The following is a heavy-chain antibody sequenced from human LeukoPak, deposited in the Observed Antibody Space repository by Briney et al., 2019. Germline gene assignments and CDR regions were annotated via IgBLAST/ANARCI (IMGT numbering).Heavy chain of an antibody. V-gene: IGHV4-4*07. CDR2: IYSIGST. D-gene: IGHD5-24*01. CDR3: ARDANGYNFYDY. Sequence: SSETLSLTCTVSGGSISSYYWNWIRRPAGKGLEWIGRIYSIGSTNYNPSLKSRVTMSVDTSKNQFSLKLSSVTAADTAVYYCARDANGYNFYDYWGQGTLVTVSS. J-gene: IGHJ4*02. CDR1: GGSISSYY.